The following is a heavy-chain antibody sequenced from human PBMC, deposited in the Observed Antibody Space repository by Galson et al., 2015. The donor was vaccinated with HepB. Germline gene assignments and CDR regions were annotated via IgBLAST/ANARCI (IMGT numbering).Heavy chain of an antibody. CDR2: IIPIFGTA. D-gene: IGHD2-15*01. Sequence: SVKVSCKASGGTFSSYAISWVRQAPGQGLEWMGGIIPIFGTANYAQKFQGRVTITADESTSTAYMELSSLRSEDTAVYYCARDRGDIVVVVAANDYYYGMDVWGQGTTVTVSS. CDR1: GGTFSSYA. J-gene: IGHJ6*02. V-gene: IGHV1-69*13. CDR3: ARDRGDIVVVVAANDYYYGMDV.